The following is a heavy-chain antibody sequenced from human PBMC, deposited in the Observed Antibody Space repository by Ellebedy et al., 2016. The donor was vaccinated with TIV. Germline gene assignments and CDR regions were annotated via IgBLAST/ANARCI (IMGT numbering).Heavy chain of an antibody. V-gene: IGHV3-23*01. CDR3: TTDSLGDFWSHPWEY. D-gene: IGHD3-3*01. CDR2: ISGSGSST. CDR1: GFTFSSYA. J-gene: IGHJ4*02. Sequence: GESLKISXAASGFTFSSYAMSWVRQAPGKGLEWVSAISGSGSSTYYADSVKGRFTISRDNSKNTLYLQMNSLKTEDTAVYYCTTDSLGDFWSHPWEYWGQGTLVTVSS.